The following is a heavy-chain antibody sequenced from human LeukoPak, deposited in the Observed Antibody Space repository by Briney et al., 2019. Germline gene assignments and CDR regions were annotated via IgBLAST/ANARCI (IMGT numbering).Heavy chain of an antibody. D-gene: IGHD6-13*01. Sequence: PSQTPSLTCAVSVGSISSRGYSWSWIRHPPGKGLEWIGYIYHSGSTYNNPSLKSRDTKSVDRSKNQSSLKLSSVTAADTAVYYCARLGYSSSWYNMDVWGKGTTVTVSS. V-gene: IGHV4-30-2*01. CDR3: ARLGYSSSWYNMDV. CDR1: VGSISSRGYS. J-gene: IGHJ6*04. CDR2: IYHSGST.